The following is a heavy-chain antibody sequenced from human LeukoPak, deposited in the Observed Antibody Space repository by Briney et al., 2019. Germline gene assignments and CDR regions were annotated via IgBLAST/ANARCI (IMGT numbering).Heavy chain of an antibody. CDR3: ARGGRDYGGNQRIHYYYYYMDV. CDR1: GGSISSYY. V-gene: IGHV4-59*01. CDR2: IYYSGST. J-gene: IGHJ6*03. Sequence: SETLSLTCTVSGGSISSYYWSWIRQPPGKGLEWIGYIYYSGSTNCNPSLKSRVTISVDTSKNQFSLKLSSVTAADTAVYYCARGGRDYGGNQRIHYYYYYMDVWGKGTTVTVSS. D-gene: IGHD4-23*01.